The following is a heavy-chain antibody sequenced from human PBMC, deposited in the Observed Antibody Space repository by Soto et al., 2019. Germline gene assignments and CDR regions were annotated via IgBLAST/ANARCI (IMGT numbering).Heavy chain of an antibody. J-gene: IGHJ2*01. CDR2: ISFNGRKK. D-gene: IGHD3-9*01. V-gene: IGHV3-30*04. Sequence: QEQLVESGGGVVRPGKSLRLSCEASGFNFTYNAMHWVRQAPGKGLEWVAVISFNGRKKLYARSVKGRFTISRDNSKNTLYLQINNLRPGDTAVYYCARDWLRRDDILTPSWNFNLWGQGTLVTAS. CDR1: GFNFTYNA. CDR3: ARDWLRRDDILTPSWNFNL.